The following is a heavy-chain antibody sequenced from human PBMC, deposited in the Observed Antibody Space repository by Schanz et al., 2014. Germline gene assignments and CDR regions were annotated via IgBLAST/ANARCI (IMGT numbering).Heavy chain of an antibody. J-gene: IGHJ6*02. CDR1: GYRFIGYY. CDR3: ARDGHSSIWDSYYFYGLDV. Sequence: QVLLVQSGAEVKKPGASVKVSCKASGYRFIGYYVHWVRQAPGQGLEWMGRVSPYSGDTNYAQMFQGRVTMTTDTSISTAYMELSRLTSDDTALYYCARDGHSSIWDSYYFYGLDVWGQGTTVTVSS. CDR2: VSPYSGDT. V-gene: IGHV1-2*06. D-gene: IGHD6-13*01.